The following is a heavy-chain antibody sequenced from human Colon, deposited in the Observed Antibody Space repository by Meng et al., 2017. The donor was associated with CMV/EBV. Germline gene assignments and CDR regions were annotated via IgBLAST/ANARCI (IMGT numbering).Heavy chain of an antibody. V-gene: IGHV4-34*01. CDR2: INHSGST. Sequence: ESLKISCAASGLTFSSFAMSWVRQPPGKGLEWIGEINHSGSTNYNPSLKSRVTISVDTSKNQFSLKLSSVTAADTAVYYCARGLVVGVGYYYYGMDVWGQGTTVTVSS. CDR1: GLTFSSFA. D-gene: IGHD2-15*01. CDR3: ARGLVVGVGYYYYGMDV. J-gene: IGHJ6*02.